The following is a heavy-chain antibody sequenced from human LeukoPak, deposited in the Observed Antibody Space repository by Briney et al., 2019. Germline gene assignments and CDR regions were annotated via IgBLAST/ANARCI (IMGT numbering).Heavy chain of an antibody. CDR3: ARDPGGYGDPLGAFDI. J-gene: IGHJ3*02. CDR2: INGDGSST. Sequence: GGSLRLSCAASGFTFSSYWMHWVRQAPGKGLVWVSRINGDGSSTGHADSVKGRFTISRDNAKNTLYLQLNSLRAEDTAVYYCARDPGGYGDPLGAFDIWGQGTMVTVSS. D-gene: IGHD4-17*01. V-gene: IGHV3-74*01. CDR1: GFTFSSYW.